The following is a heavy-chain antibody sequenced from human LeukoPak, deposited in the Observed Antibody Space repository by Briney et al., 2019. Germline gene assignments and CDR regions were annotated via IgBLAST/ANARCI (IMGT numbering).Heavy chain of an antibody. CDR1: GYTFTSYD. Sequence: ASVKVSCKASGYTFTSYDINWVRQATGQGLEWMGWMNPNSGNPGYAQKFQGRVTMTRNTSISTAYMELSSLRSEDTAVYYCARGEAAAGTLKFYYYYYMDVWGKGTTVTVSS. J-gene: IGHJ6*03. D-gene: IGHD6-13*01. CDR2: MNPNSGNP. V-gene: IGHV1-8*01. CDR3: ARGEAAAGTLKFYYYYYMDV.